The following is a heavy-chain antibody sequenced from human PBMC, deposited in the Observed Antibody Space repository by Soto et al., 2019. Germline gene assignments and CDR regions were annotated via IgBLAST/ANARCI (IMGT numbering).Heavy chain of an antibody. D-gene: IGHD2-21*02. CDR3: ARDLAYCGGDCYPGWFAP. CDR1: GYTFTSYY. CDR2: INPSGGST. J-gene: IGHJ5*02. V-gene: IGHV1-46*01. Sequence: ASVKVSCKASGYTFTSYYMHWVRQAPGQGLEWMGIINPSGGSTSYAQKFQGRVTMTRDTSTSTVYMELSSLRSEDTAVYYCARDLAYCGGDCYPGWFAPWGQGTLVTAPQ.